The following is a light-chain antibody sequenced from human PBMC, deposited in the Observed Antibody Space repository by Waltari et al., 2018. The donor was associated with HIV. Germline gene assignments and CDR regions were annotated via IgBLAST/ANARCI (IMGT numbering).Light chain of an antibody. Sequence: DVQMTQSPSSLSASVGDRVTITCRASQGIRNYLAWYQQSPGKVPKLLISAASALQSGVPSRLSGSGSGTDFTLTISSLHPEDLATYYCQNYYSAPYTFGQGTKLEI. CDR3: QNYYSAPYT. CDR2: AAS. J-gene: IGKJ2*01. CDR1: QGIRNY. V-gene: IGKV1-27*01.